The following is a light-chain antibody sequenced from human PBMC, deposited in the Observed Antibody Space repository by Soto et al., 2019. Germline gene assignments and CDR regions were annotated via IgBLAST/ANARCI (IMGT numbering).Light chain of an antibody. J-gene: IGKJ1*01. CDR3: QQYGSSPRWT. Sequence: EIVLTQSPGTLSLTPGERATLSCRASQSVSSSYLAWYQQKPGQAPRLLIYGASSRATGIPDRFSGSGSGTDFTLTISRLEPEDFAVNYCQQYGSSPRWTFGQGTKVEIK. V-gene: IGKV3-20*01. CDR2: GAS. CDR1: QSVSSSY.